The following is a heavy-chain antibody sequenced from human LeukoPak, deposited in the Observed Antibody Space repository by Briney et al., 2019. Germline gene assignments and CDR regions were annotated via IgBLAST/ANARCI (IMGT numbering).Heavy chain of an antibody. CDR3: TCVDTAMAGYYYYGMDV. CDR1: GFTFGDYA. J-gene: IGHJ6*02. Sequence: GGSLRLSCTASGFTFGDYAMSWFRQAPGKGLEWLGFIRSKAYGGTTEYAASVKGRFTISRDDSKSIAYLQMNSLKTEDTAVYYCTCVDTAMAGYYYYGMDVWGQGTTVTVSS. CDR2: IRSKAYGGTT. D-gene: IGHD5-18*01. V-gene: IGHV3-49*03.